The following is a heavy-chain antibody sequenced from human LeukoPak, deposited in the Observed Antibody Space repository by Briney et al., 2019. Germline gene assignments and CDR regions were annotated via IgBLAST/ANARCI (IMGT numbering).Heavy chain of an antibody. V-gene: IGHV3-7*01. CDR2: IRQDGSEK. CDR1: GFTLSSYW. CDR3: ASGYSSGWYVGY. J-gene: IGHJ4*02. D-gene: IGHD6-19*01. Sequence: TGGSLRLSCAVSGFTLSSYWMNWVRQAPGKGLEWVANIRQDGSEKYYVDSVKGRFTISRDSAKNSLYLQMNSLRAEDTAVYYCASGYSSGWYVGYWGQGTLVTVSS.